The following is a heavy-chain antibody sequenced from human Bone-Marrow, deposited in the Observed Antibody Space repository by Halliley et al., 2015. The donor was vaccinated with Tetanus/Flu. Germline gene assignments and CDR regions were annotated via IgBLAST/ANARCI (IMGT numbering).Heavy chain of an antibody. J-gene: IGHJ4*02. CDR2: ISYDGTNK. Sequence: QLVQSGGGVVQPGGSLRLSCVASGFTFNNYAMHWVRQAPGKGLEWVAVISYDGTNKFHVDSVKGRFTISRDNSKNTLYLQMNSLRPDDPAAYYCAKADYYGSGNYFDYWGQGTLVTVSS. V-gene: IGHV3-30*18. D-gene: IGHD3-10*01. CDR1: GFTFNNYA. CDR3: AKADYYGSGNYFDY.